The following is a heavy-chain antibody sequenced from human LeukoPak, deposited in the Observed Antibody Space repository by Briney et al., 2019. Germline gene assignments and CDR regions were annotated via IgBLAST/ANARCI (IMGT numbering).Heavy chain of an antibody. CDR3: ARDLPGYSYGFSPRPGRTNDY. CDR2: IIPIFGTA. Sequence: GASVKVSYKASGGTFSSYAISWVRQAPGQGLEWMGGIIPIFGTANYAQKFQGRVTITADESTSTAYMELSSLRSEDTAVYYCARDLPGYSYGFSPRPGRTNDYWGQGTLVTVSS. D-gene: IGHD5-18*01. CDR1: GGTFSSYA. V-gene: IGHV1-69*13. J-gene: IGHJ4*02.